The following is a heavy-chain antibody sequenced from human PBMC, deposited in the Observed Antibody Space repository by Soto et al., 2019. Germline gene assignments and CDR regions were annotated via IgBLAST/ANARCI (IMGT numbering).Heavy chain of an antibody. CDR2: IYYSGST. CDR1: GGSICSYY. D-gene: IGHD3-10*01. CDR3: AREYYGSGHAFDI. V-gene: IGHV4-59*01. Sequence: PSETLSLTCTVSGGSICSYYWSWIRQPPGKGLEWIGYIYYSGSTNYNPSLKSRVTISVDASKNQFSLKLSSVTAADTAVYYCAREYYGSGHAFDIWGQGTMVTVSS. J-gene: IGHJ3*02.